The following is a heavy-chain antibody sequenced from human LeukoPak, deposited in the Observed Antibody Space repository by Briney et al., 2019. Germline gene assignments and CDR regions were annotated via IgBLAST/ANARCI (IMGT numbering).Heavy chain of an antibody. CDR2: INHSGST. D-gene: IGHD1-14*01. CDR3: ARGYSNQFAY. CDR1: GGSFSGYY. V-gene: IGHV4-34*01. Sequence: SETLSLTCAVYGGSFSGYYWSWIRQPPGKGLEWIGEINHSGSTNYNASLKSRVAISVDTSKNQFSLKLSSVTAADTAVYYCARGYSNQFAYWGQGTLVTVSS. J-gene: IGHJ4*02.